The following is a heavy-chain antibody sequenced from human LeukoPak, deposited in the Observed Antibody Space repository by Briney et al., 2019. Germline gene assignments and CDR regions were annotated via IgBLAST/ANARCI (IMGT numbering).Heavy chain of an antibody. D-gene: IGHD6-19*01. V-gene: IGHV4-39*01. CDR3: ARLLRSDIAVAGPIDY. Sequence: SETLSLTCTLSGGSISSSSYYWGWIRQPPGKGLEWIGSIYYNGGTYYNPSLKSRVTISVDTSKNQFSLKLRSVTAADTAVYYCARLLRSDIAVAGPIDYWGQGTLVTVSS. J-gene: IGHJ4*02. CDR2: IYYNGGT. CDR1: GGSISSSSYY.